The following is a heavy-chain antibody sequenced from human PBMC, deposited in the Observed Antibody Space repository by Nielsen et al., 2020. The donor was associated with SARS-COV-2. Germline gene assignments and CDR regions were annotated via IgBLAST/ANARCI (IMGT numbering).Heavy chain of an antibody. D-gene: IGHD3-10*01. CDR2: IYYSGST. J-gene: IGHJ3*02. CDR1: GGSISSGDYY. Sequence: SETLSLTCTVSGGSISSGDYYWSWIRQPPGKGLEWIGYIYYSGSTNYNPSLKSRVTISVDTSKNQFSLKLSSVTAADTAVYYCARDRHYYGSGSYGGNRGTNAFDIWGQGTMVTVSS. V-gene: IGHV4-30-4*01. CDR3: ARDRHYYGSGSYGGNRGTNAFDI.